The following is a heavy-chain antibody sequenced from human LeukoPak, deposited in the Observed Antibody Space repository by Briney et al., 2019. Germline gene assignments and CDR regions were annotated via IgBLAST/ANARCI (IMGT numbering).Heavy chain of an antibody. CDR1: GYTLTELS. V-gene: IGHV1-24*01. CDR2: FDPEDGET. J-gene: IGHJ2*01. Sequence: ASVKVSCKVSGYTLTELSMRWVRQAPGKGLEWMGGFDPEDGETIYAQKFQGRVTMTEDTSTDTAYMELSSLRSEDTAVYYCATAIPQTLWSGSHWYFDLWAVAPWSLSPQ. D-gene: IGHD3-3*01. CDR3: ATAIPQTLWSGSHWYFDL.